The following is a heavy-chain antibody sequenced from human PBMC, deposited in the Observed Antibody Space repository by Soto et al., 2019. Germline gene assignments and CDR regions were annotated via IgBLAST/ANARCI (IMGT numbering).Heavy chain of an antibody. CDR1: GFTFSNYA. CDR3: AKVPLRLDYFDY. J-gene: IGHJ4*02. Sequence: EVQLLESGGGLVQPGGSLRLSCAASGFTFSNYAMNWVRQAPGKGLEWVSAISGSGSTYYADSVKGRFTISRDNSKNTLYLQMNSLRAEGTAGYYCAKVPLRLDYFDYWGPGTLVTVSS. D-gene: IGHD5-12*01. V-gene: IGHV3-23*01. CDR2: ISGSGST.